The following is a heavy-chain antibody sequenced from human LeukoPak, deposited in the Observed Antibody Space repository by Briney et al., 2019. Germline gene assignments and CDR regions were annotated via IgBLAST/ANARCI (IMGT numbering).Heavy chain of an antibody. V-gene: IGHV4-61*01. CDR3: ARFPIVVVPAATTIDY. CDR1: GGSVRSGSYY. J-gene: IGHJ4*02. Sequence: PSETLSLTCTVSGGSVRSGSYYWSWIRQPPGKGLEWIGYIYYSGSTNYNPSLKSRVTISVDTSKNQFSLKLSSVTAADTAVYYCARFPIVVVPAATTIDYWGQGTLVTVSS. D-gene: IGHD2-2*01. CDR2: IYYSGST.